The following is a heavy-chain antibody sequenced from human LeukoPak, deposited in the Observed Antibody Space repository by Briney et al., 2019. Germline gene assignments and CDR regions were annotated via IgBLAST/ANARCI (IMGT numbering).Heavy chain of an antibody. CDR3: ARVENYGSGSLDY. Sequence: SETLSLTCAVYGGSFSGYYWSWIRQPPGKGLEWIGEINHSGSTSYNPSLKSRVTISVDTSKNQFSLKLSSVTAADTAVYYCARVENYGSGSLDYWGQGTLVTVSS. CDR2: INHSGST. CDR1: GGSFSGYY. D-gene: IGHD3-10*01. V-gene: IGHV4-34*01. J-gene: IGHJ4*02.